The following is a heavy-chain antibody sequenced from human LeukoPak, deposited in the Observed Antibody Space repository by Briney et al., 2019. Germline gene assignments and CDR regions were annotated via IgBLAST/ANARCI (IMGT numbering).Heavy chain of an antibody. J-gene: IGHJ6*02. CDR3: ARVPSGYTPNANYYYYGMDV. CDR2: IIPIIGIV. CDR1: GGTFSRYA. D-gene: IGHD5-12*01. Sequence: SVKVSCKASGGTFSRYAISWVRQAPGQGLEWMGRIIPIIGIVNYAQKFQGRVTITADTSTSTAYMELSSLRSEDTAVYYCARVPSGYTPNANYYYYGMDVWGQGTTVTVSS. V-gene: IGHV1-69*04.